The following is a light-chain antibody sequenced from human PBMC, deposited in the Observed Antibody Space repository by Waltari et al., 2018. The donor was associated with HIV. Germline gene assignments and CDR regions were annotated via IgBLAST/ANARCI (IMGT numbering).Light chain of an antibody. J-gene: IGKJ5*01. CDR2: DAS. V-gene: IGKV1-12*01. CDR1: QCISNW. CDR3: QQANSFPVT. Sequence: DMPVTQSPSSVSSSVGERVTITCRASQCISNWLAWYQQKPGKAPKVLIYDASTLQSGVPSRFSGSGSGTDFTLTISSLQPEDFATYFCQQANSFPVTFGQGTRLDIK.